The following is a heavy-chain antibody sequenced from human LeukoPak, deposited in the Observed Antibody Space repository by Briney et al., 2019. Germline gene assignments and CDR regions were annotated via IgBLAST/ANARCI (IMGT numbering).Heavy chain of an antibody. D-gene: IGHD1-26*01. CDR2: ISGSGGSI. V-gene: IGHV3-23*01. Sequence: GGSLRLSCVASGFTFSTYVMNWVRQAPGKGLEWVSGISGSGGSIYYADSVRGRFTISRDNPKNTLYLQMNSLRADDTALYYCAKRGSYWDFDYWGQGTLVTVSS. CDR3: AKRGSYWDFDY. J-gene: IGHJ4*02. CDR1: GFTFSTYV.